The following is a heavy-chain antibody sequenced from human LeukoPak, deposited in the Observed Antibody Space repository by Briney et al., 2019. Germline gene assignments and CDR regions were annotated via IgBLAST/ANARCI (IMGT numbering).Heavy chain of an antibody. V-gene: IGHV4-39*07. CDR2: LYYTGST. Sequence: SETLSLTCTVSGGSISSISYYWGWIRQPPGEGLEWIGSLYYTGSTYYNPSLKSRVTISVDKSKSQFSLNLNSVTAADTAVYYCARDDTGVVRGIRFHYWGQGTLVTVSS. CDR3: ARDDTGVVRGIRFHY. J-gene: IGHJ4*02. CDR1: GGSISSISYY. D-gene: IGHD3-10*01.